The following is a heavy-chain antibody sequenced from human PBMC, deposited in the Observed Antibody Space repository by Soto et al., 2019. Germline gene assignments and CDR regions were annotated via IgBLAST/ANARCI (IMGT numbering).Heavy chain of an antibody. J-gene: IGHJ1*01. Sequence: QGQLVQSGAEVKKPGSSVKVSCKSSGDTFTSYSIAWMRQAPGQGLEWMGGIIPKFGSTKYARKFQDRVTTTADESTSTAYMELSGLRSEYTAVYFCARWRSSSCFAVFFQFWGQGTRFTVSA. CDR2: IIPKFGST. CDR3: ARWRSSSCFAVFFQF. D-gene: IGHD6-13*01. CDR1: GDTFTSYS. V-gene: IGHV1-69*01.